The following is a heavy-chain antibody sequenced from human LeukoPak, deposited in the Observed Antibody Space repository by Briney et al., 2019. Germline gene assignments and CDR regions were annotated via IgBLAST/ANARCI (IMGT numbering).Heavy chain of an antibody. CDR3: ARKSYYDFWSGYSGSNWFDP. V-gene: IGHV4-59*12. CDR1: GGSISSYY. Sequence: SETLSLTCTVSGGSISSYYWSWIRQPPGKGLEWIGYIYYSGSTNYNPSLKSRVTISVDTSKNQFSLKLSSVTAADTAVYYCARKSYYDFWSGYSGSNWFDPWGQGTLVTVSS. CDR2: IYYSGST. J-gene: IGHJ5*02. D-gene: IGHD3-3*01.